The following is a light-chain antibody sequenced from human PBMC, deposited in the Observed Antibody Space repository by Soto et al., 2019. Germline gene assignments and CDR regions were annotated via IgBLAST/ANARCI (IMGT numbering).Light chain of an antibody. CDR2: AAS. J-gene: IGKJ5*01. CDR3: HQYYSYPIT. CDR1: QGISSW. V-gene: IGKV1D-16*01. Sequence: DIQMTQSPSSLSASVGDRVTITCRASQGISSWLAWYPQKPEKAPKSLIYAASSLHSGVPSRFSCNLSGTDFTRTISILQLEDIASYYCHQYYSYPITFGQRTRLEIK.